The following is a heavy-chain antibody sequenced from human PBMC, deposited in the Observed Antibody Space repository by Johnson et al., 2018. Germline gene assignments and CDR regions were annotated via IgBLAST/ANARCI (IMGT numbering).Heavy chain of an antibody. CDR1: GFTCSSYG. CDR2: ISYDGSNK. D-gene: IGHD4-17*01. J-gene: IGHJ6*04. V-gene: IGHV3-30*18. CDR3: AKDKTTVTTTLDV. Sequence: QVQLQESGGGVVQXGRSXRLXCAASGFTCSSYGMHWVRQAPGQGLEWVVLISYDGSNKYYVDSVKGRFTISRDNSKNTLDVQMNSLRAEDTALYYGAKDKTTVTTTLDVWGKGTTVTVSS.